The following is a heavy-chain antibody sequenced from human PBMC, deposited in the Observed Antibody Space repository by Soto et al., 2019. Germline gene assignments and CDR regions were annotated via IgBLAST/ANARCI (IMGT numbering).Heavy chain of an antibody. J-gene: IGHJ5*02. CDR2: ISAYNGNT. CDR3: ARDRTSWSPVGDWFDP. D-gene: IGHD6-13*01. V-gene: IGHV1-18*01. CDR1: GYTFTSYG. Sequence: QVPLVQSGAEVKKPGASVKVSCKASGYTFTSYGISWVRQAPGQGLEWMGWISAYNGNTNYAQKLQGRVTMTTDTSTSTAYMELRSLRSDDTAVYYCARDRTSWSPVGDWFDPWGQGTLVTVSS.